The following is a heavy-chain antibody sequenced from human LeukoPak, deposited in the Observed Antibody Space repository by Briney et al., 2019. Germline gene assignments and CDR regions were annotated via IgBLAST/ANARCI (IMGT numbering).Heavy chain of an antibody. Sequence: SETLSLTCTVSGGSISSSSYYWGWIRQPPGKGLEWIGSIYYSGGTYYNPSLKSRVTISVDTSKNQFSLKLSSVTAADTAVYYCARAHPQQRRLKGAFDIWGQGTMVTVSS. V-gene: IGHV4-39*01. D-gene: IGHD6-25*01. CDR1: GGSISSSSYY. J-gene: IGHJ3*02. CDR3: ARAHPQQRRLKGAFDI. CDR2: IYYSGGT.